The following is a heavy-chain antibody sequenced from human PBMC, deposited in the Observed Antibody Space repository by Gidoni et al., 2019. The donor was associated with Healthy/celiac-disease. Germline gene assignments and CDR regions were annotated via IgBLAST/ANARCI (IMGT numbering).Heavy chain of an antibody. CDR3: AAKWLSDHSFDY. V-gene: IGHV1-69*06. J-gene: IGHJ4*02. CDR1: GGTFSSYA. D-gene: IGHD3-22*01. Sequence: VQLVQSGAAAKKPGSSVKVSCKASGGTFSSYAISWVRKAPGQGLEWMGGVIPIFGTANYAQKFQGRVTITADKSTSTAYMGLSSLRSEDTAVYYCAAKWLSDHSFDYCGQGTLVTVSS. CDR2: VIPIFGTA.